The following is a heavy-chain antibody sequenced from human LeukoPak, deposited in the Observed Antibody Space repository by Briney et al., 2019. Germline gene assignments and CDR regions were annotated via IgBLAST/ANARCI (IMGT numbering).Heavy chain of an antibody. Sequence: GRSLRLSCSASGFVFSDYPLHWIRQSPGKGPEWVAVISFDGSHQYYADSVKGRFTVSRDNAKDSLYLQMNSLRAEDTAVYYCARALTTLTYEGYWGQGTLVTVSS. CDR3: ARALTTLTYEGY. CDR1: GFVFSDYP. D-gene: IGHD1-1*01. J-gene: IGHJ4*02. CDR2: ISFDGSHQ. V-gene: IGHV3-30*07.